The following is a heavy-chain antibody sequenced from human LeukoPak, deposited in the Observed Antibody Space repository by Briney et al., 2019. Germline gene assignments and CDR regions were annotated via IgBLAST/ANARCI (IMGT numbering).Heavy chain of an antibody. CDR3: ARDPAYGDSYNWFDP. J-gene: IGHJ5*02. Sequence: SVKVSCKASGGTFNSYAISWVRQAPGQGLEWMGGIIPIFGTANYAQKFQGRVTITADESTSTAYMELSSLRSEDTAVYYCARDPAYGDSYNWFDPWGQGTLVTVSS. V-gene: IGHV1-69*13. CDR1: GGTFNSYA. D-gene: IGHD4-17*01. CDR2: IIPIFGTA.